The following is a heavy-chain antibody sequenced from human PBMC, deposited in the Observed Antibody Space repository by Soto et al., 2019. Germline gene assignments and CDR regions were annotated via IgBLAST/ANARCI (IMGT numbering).Heavy chain of an antibody. CDR1: GGSIISSNW. D-gene: IGHD3-9*01. V-gene: IGHV4-4*02. Sequence: SETLSLTCAVSGGSIISSNWWNWVRQPPGKGLEWIGEIYHSGSTYYKPSLRSRVAMSVDTSKNQFSLKLTSATAADTAVYYCARRDWSGSTSHFYFDYWGQGVLVTVSS. J-gene: IGHJ4*02. CDR2: IYHSGST. CDR3: ARRDWSGSTSHFYFDY.